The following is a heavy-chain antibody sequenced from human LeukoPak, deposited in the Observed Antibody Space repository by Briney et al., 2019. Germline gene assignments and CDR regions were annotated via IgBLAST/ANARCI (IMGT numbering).Heavy chain of an antibody. CDR1: GFIVTNAW. Sequence: GGSLRLSCAASGFIVTNAWMSWVRQAPGKGLEWVANIKQDGSEKYYVDSVKGRFTISRDNAKNSLYLQMNSLRAEDTAVYYCARTRITMIVGLASRFDYWGQGTLVTVSS. CDR2: IKQDGSEK. V-gene: IGHV3-7*01. CDR3: ARTRITMIVGLASRFDY. J-gene: IGHJ4*02. D-gene: IGHD3-22*01.